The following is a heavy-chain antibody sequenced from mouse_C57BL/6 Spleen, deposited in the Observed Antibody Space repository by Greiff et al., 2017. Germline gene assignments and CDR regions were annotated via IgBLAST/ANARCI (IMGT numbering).Heavy chain of an antibody. CDR3: ARYECKYDYGWYFDV. J-gene: IGHJ1*03. Sequence: QVQLQQPGAELVKPGASVKLSCKASGYTFTSFWLHWVTQRPGQGLVWFGMFLPNSGSTNYNEKFKSKAPLTGDTTSSKAYMQLSSLKSGGSAVDYRARYECKYDYGWYFDVWGKGTTVTVSS. D-gene: IGHD2-4*01. V-gene: IGHV1-64*01. CDR2: FLPNSGST. CDR1: GYTFTSFW.